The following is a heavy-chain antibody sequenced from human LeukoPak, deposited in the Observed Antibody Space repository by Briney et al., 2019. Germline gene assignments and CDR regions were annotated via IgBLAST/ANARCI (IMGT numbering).Heavy chain of an antibody. Sequence: GGSLRLSCAASGFTFSYYGMHWVRQAPGKGLEWVAFVRFDGNDKFYADSVKGGFTISRDTSKNTLYLQMPSLPPEDTAVYYCARDKSGYDFFDYWGQGTLVTVSS. CDR2: VRFDGNDK. CDR1: GFTFSYYG. D-gene: IGHD5-12*01. V-gene: IGHV3-30*02. J-gene: IGHJ4*02. CDR3: ARDKSGYDFFDY.